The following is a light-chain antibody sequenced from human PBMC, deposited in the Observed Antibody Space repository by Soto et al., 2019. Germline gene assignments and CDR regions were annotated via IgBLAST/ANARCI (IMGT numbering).Light chain of an antibody. CDR3: QQSYSSPYT. J-gene: IGKJ2*01. V-gene: IGKV1-39*01. CDR1: QTINKN. CDR2: DAS. Sequence: DIQMTQSPTSLSASVGDRVTITCRASQTINKNLNWYRHKLGKAPELLIYDASDSQAGVPSRFSGSGSGTDFTLIITGLQPEDFATYDCQQSYSSPYTFGQGTKLEIK.